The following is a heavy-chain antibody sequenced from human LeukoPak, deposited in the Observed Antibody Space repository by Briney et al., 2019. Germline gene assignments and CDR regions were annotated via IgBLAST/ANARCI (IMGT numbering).Heavy chain of an antibody. CDR3: AKDSGGLRDXSXXYXXY. D-gene: IGHD3-22*01. V-gene: IGHV1-69*05. Sequence: GASVKVSCKASGGTFSSYAINWVRQAPGQGLEWMGRIIPIFGTEKYAQKFQGRVTITTDESTSTAYMELSSLGSEDTAVYYCAKDSGGLRDXSXXYXXYWGQGTXVT. J-gene: IGHJ4*02. CDR1: GGTFSSYA. CDR2: IIPIFGTE.